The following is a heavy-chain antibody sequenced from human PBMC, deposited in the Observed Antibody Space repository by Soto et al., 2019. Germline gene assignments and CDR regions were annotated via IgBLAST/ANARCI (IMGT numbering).Heavy chain of an antibody. CDR2: IRSKSNNYAT. Sequence: GGSLRLSCAASGFTFSGSAIHWVRQASGKGLEWVGRIRSKSNNYATAYAASVKGRFTISRDDPKDTAYLQMNSLKTEDTAVYYCTRDPRNYYDSIGSANWFDPWGQGTLVTVSS. CDR3: TRDPRNYYDSIGSANWFDP. J-gene: IGHJ5*02. D-gene: IGHD3-22*01. CDR1: GFTFSGSA. V-gene: IGHV3-73*01.